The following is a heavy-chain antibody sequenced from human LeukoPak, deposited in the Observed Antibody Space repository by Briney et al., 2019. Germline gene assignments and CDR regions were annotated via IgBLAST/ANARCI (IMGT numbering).Heavy chain of an antibody. D-gene: IGHD1-26*01. J-gene: IGHJ4*02. CDR2: IKSKTDGGTT. Sequence: GGSLRLSCAASGFTFSNAWMSWVRQAPGKGLEWVGRIKSKTDGGTTDYAAPVKGRFTISRDDSKNTLYLQMNSLRAEDTAVYYCAREGDGSYHVVNWGQGTLVTVSS. CDR1: GFTFSNAW. V-gene: IGHV3-15*01. CDR3: AREGDGSYHVVN.